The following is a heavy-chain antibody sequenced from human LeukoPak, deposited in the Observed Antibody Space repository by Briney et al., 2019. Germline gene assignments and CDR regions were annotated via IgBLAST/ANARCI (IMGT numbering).Heavy chain of an antibody. CDR3: ARAHYYDSSGYYLFDY. CDR1: GVSISSGSYY. Sequence: SQTLSLTCTVSGVSISSGSYYWSWIRQPAGKGLEWIGRIYTSGSTNYNPSLKSRVTISVDTSKNQFSLKLSSVTAADTAVYYCARAHYYDSSGYYLFDYWGQGTLVTVSS. D-gene: IGHD3-22*01. CDR2: IYTSGST. V-gene: IGHV4-61*02. J-gene: IGHJ4*02.